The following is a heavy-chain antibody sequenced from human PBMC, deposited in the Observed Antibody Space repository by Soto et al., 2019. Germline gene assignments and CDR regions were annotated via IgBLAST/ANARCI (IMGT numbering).Heavy chain of an antibody. CDR1: GGTFSSYA. Sequence: QVQLVQSGAEVKKPGSSVKVSCKASGGTFSSYAISWVRQAPGQGLEWMGGIIPIFGTANYAQKFQGRVTITADESTSTAYMELSSLRSEDTAVYCCAREVVAATPVGYCQHWGQGTLVTVSS. D-gene: IGHD2-15*01. V-gene: IGHV1-69*01. CDR3: AREVVAATPVGYCQH. CDR2: IIPIFGTA. J-gene: IGHJ1*01.